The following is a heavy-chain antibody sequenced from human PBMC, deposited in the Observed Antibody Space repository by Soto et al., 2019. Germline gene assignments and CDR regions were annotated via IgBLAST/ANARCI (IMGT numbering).Heavy chain of an antibody. Sequence: GASVKVSCKASGYTFTSYGISWVRQAPGQGLEWMGWVSAYNGNTNYAQKLQGRVTMTTDTSTSTAYTELRSLRSDDTAVYYCARDLPERFGELIVYWGQGTLVTVSS. CDR2: VSAYNGNT. D-gene: IGHD3-10*01. J-gene: IGHJ4*02. CDR1: GYTFTSYG. V-gene: IGHV1-18*01. CDR3: ARDLPERFGELIVY.